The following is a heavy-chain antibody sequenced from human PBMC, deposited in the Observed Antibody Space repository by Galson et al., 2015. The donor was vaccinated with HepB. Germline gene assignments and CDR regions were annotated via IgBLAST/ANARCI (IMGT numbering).Heavy chain of an antibody. CDR2: ISASGAGT. D-gene: IGHD4-17*01. CDR3: AKVTTISGLDH. V-gene: IGHV3-23*01. CDR1: GFTFSSNA. Sequence: SLRLSCAASGFTFSSNAMSWIRQAPGKGLEWVSAISASGAGTYYADSVKGRFTISRDNSKNTLYLQMNSLRVEDTAVYYCAKVTTISGLDHWGQGTLVTVSS. J-gene: IGHJ4*02.